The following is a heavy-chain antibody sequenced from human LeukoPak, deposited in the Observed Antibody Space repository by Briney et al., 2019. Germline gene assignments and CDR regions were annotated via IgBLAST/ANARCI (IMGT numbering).Heavy chain of an antibody. Sequence: GGSLRLSCAAPGFTFSSYWMSWVRQAPGKGLEWVANIKQDGSEKYYVDPVKGRFTIPRDNAKNSLYLQMNSLRAEDTAVYYCARDLGLVTATDNWFDPWGQGTLVTVSS. CDR3: ARDLGLVTATDNWFDP. D-gene: IGHD2-21*02. J-gene: IGHJ5*02. CDR1: GFTFSSYW. CDR2: IKQDGSEK. V-gene: IGHV3-7*01.